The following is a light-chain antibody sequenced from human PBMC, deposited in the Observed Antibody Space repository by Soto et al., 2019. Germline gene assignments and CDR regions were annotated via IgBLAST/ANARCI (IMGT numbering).Light chain of an antibody. CDR1: SSDVGTYNY. V-gene: IGLV2-14*01. J-gene: IGLJ2*01. Sequence: QSALTQPASVSGSPGQSITISCTGTSSDVGTYNYVSWYQLHPDKAPKLMIYEVSNRPSGVSNRFSGSKSGNTASLTISGLQAEDEADYYCSSYTSSSTLVFGGGTKLTVL. CDR2: EVS. CDR3: SSYTSSSTLV.